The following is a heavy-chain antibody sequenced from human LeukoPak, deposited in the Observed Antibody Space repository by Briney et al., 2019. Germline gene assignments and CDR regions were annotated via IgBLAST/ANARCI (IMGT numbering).Heavy chain of an antibody. J-gene: IGHJ6*03. CDR2: ISSSSSYI. V-gene: IGHV3-21*01. CDR3: ARVGEQQLVRYYYYYMDV. CDR1: GFTFSSYS. D-gene: IGHD6-13*01. Sequence: PGGSLRLSCAASGFTFSSYSMNWVRQAPGKGLEWVSSISSSSSYIYYADSVKGRFTISRDNAKNSLYLQMNSLRAEDTAVYYCARVGEQQLVRYYYYYMDVWGKGTTVTVSS.